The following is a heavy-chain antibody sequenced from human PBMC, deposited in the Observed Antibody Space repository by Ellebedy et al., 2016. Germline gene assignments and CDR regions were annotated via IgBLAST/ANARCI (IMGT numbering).Heavy chain of an antibody. CDR3: ARDYRDGVAGTLFDY. V-gene: IGHV7-4-1*02. Sequence: ASVKVSCKASGGTFTSYAMNWARQAPGQGLEWMGWINTNTGNPTYAQGFTGRFVFSLDTSVSTAYLQISSLKAEDTAVYYCARDYRDGVAGTLFDYWGQGTLVTVSS. J-gene: IGHJ4*02. CDR2: INTNTGNP. CDR1: GGTFTSYA. D-gene: IGHD6-19*01.